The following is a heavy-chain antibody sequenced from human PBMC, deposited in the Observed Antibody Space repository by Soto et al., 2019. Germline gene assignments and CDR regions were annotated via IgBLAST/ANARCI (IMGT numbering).Heavy chain of an antibody. CDR3: ARTRSFTLGFYYDGMDV. D-gene: IGHD6-6*01. V-gene: IGHV5-51*01. Sequence: GESLRTSCPGSGYSFARYWIVCVLQMPGKDLEWMGIIYRGDSDTRYSPSFQGQVTISADKSLRTAYLQWTSLKASDTALYYCARTRSFTLGFYYDGMDVWGQGTTVTVSS. CDR1: GYSFARYW. J-gene: IGHJ6*02. CDR2: IYRGDSDT.